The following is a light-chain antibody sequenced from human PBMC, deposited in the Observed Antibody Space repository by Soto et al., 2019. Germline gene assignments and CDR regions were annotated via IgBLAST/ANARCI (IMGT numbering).Light chain of an antibody. J-gene: IGKJ4*01. CDR2: GAS. V-gene: IGKV3-15*01. CDR1: QSISSN. Sequence: EIVMTQSPATLSVSPGERATLSCRASQSISSNLVWYQQKPGQAPRLLIYGASTRATGIPARFSGSGSGTEFTLTINSLQSEDFAVYYCQQYNNWVTFGGGTKVE. CDR3: QQYNNWVT.